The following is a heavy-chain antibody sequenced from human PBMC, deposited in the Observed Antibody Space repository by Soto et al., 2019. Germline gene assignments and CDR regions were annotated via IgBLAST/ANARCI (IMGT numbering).Heavy chain of an antibody. CDR2: IYYSGST. CDR1: GGSVNSGSYY. CDR3: ARGRYYYDSSGYYYYFDY. V-gene: IGHV4-61*01. J-gene: IGHJ4*01. D-gene: IGHD3-22*01. Sequence: QVQLQESGPGLVKPSETLSLTCTVSGGSVNSGSYYWSWIRQPPGKGLEWLGYIYYSGSTNYNPSRKSRVAISVDTSKNQFSLKLSSVTAADTAVYYCARGRYYYDSSGYYYYFDYGGHGTLVTVSS.